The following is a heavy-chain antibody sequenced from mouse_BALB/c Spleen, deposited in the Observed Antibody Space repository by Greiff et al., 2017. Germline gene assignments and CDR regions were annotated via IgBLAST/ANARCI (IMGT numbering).Heavy chain of an antibody. CDR2: ISSGGGST. Sequence: VQLKESGGGLVKPGGSLKLSCAASGFAFSSYDMSWVRQTPEKRLEWVAYISSGGGSTYYPDTVKGRFTISRDNAKNTLYLQMSSLKSEDTAMYYCARQGDYDGAWFAYWGQGTLVTVSA. CDR3: ARQGDYDGAWFAY. D-gene: IGHD2-4*01. J-gene: IGHJ3*01. CDR1: GFAFSSYD. V-gene: IGHV5-12-1*01.